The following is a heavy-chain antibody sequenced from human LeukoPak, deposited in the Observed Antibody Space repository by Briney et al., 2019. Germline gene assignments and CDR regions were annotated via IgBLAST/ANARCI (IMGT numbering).Heavy chain of an antibody. Sequence: GGSLRLSCAASGFTFSSYAMHWVRQAPGKGLEWVAVISYDGSNKYYADSVKGRFTISRDNSKNTLYLQMNSLRAEDTAVYYCARDRRLVLRGAFDIWGQGTIVTVSS. CDR3: ARDRRLVLRGAFDI. CDR1: GFTFSSYA. V-gene: IGHV3-30-3*01. CDR2: ISYDGSNK. D-gene: IGHD3-3*01. J-gene: IGHJ3*02.